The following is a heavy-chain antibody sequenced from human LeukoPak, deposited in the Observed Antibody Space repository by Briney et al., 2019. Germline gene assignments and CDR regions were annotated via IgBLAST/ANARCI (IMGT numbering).Heavy chain of an antibody. CDR1: GFTVSSNY. V-gene: IGHV3-66*02. Sequence: GGSLRLSCAASGFTVSSNYMSWVRQAPGTGLEWVSVIYSGGSTYYADSVKGRFTISRDNSKNTLYLQMNSLRAEDTAVYYCASVGPVLEPHTTLDYWGQGTLVTVSS. J-gene: IGHJ4*02. D-gene: IGHD2-8*02. CDR3: ASVGPVLEPHTTLDY. CDR2: IYSGGST.